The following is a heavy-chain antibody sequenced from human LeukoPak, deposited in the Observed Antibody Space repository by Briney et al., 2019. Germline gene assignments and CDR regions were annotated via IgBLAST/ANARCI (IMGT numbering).Heavy chain of an antibody. D-gene: IGHD6-13*01. V-gene: IGHV4-39*01. Sequence: SETLSLTCTVSGGSISSSSYYWGWIRQPPGKGLEWIGSVYYTGRTYYNPSLKSRVTISVDTSKNQLSLKLRSVTAADTALYYCASPGHSSSTWFDPWGQGTLVTVSS. J-gene: IGHJ5*02. CDR1: GGSISSSSYY. CDR2: VYYTGRT. CDR3: ASPGHSSSTWFDP.